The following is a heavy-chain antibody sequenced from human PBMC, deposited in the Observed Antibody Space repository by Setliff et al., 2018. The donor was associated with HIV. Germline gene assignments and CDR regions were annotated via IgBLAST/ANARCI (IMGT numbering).Heavy chain of an antibody. CDR1: GYTFTSYA. CDR3: ARHPSGWYGDYFLDY. D-gene: IGHD4-17*01. CDR2: ISAYSGNT. V-gene: IGHV1-18*03. Sequence: GGSVKVSCKASGYTFTSYAISWVRQAPGQGLEWMGWISAYSGNTHYAQRLQDRVTMTTDTSTSTAYMDLRSLRSDDMAVYYCARHPSGWYGDYFLDYWGQGTLVTVSS. J-gene: IGHJ4*02.